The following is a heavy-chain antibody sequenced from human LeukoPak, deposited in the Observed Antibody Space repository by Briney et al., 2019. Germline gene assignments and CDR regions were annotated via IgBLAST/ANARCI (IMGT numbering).Heavy chain of an antibody. V-gene: IGHV3-30*04. CDR2: ISYDGSNK. J-gene: IGHJ6*04. CDR1: GFTFSSYA. CDR3: ARFLDYYDSSGLMDV. Sequence: GGSLRLSCAASGFTFSSYAMHWVRQAPGKGLEWVAVISYDGSNKYYADSVKGRFTISRDNAKNSLYLQMNGLRAEDTAVYYCARFLDYYDSSGLMDVWGKGTTVTISS. D-gene: IGHD3-22*01.